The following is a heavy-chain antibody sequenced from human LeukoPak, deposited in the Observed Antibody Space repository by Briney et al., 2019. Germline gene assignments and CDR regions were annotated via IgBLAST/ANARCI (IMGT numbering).Heavy chain of an antibody. D-gene: IGHD3-3*01. V-gene: IGHV3-21*01. CDR2: ISSSSSYI. CDR3: ARQNYDFWSGYFKGSDY. J-gene: IGHJ4*02. CDR1: GFTFSSYS. Sequence: GGSLRLSCAASGFTFSSYSMNWVRQAPGKGLEWVSSISSSSSYIYYADSVKGRFTISRDNAKNSLYLQMNSLRAEDTAVYYCARQNYDFWSGYFKGSDYWGQGTLVTVSS.